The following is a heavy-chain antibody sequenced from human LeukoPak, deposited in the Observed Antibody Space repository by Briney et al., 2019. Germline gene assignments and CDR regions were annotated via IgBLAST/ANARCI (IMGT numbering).Heavy chain of an antibody. CDR3: ARLRTDAAAAGRLFDY. Sequence: GASVKVSCKASEYTFTSYAMNWVRQAPGQGLEWMGWINTNTGNPTYAQGFTGRFVFSLDTSVSTAYLQISSLKAEDTAVYYCARLRTDAAAAGRLFDYWGQGTLVTVSS. CDR1: EYTFTSYA. D-gene: IGHD6-13*01. CDR2: INTNTGNP. J-gene: IGHJ4*02. V-gene: IGHV7-4-1*02.